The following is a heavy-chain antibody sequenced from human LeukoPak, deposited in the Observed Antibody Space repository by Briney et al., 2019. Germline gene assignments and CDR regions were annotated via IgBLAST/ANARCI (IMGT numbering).Heavy chain of an antibody. D-gene: IGHD1-26*01. CDR2: IYHSGRT. J-gene: IGHJ4*02. CDR1: GYSISSGYY. Sequence: PSDTLSLTCAVSGYSISSGYYWGWIRQPPGKGLEWIGSIYHSGRTYYNPSLTSRVTISVDTSKNQFSLKLSSVTAADTAVYYCARVGSGATADYWGQGTLVTVSS. V-gene: IGHV4-38-2*01. CDR3: ARVGSGATADY.